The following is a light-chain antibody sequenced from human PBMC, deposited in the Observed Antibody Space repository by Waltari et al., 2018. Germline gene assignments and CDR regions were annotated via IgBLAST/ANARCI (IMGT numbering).Light chain of an antibody. CDR3: QHYHESPYS. CDR1: QNIYGN. Sequence: DIQMTQSPSALTASVGDRVTISCRASQNIYGNLALYQQTPGKAPKLLIYSTSNLRSGFPYRFSGSGSGTDFTLTISSLQPEDFAVYFCQHYHESPYSFGQGTKVEMK. J-gene: IGKJ2*03. V-gene: IGKV1-12*01. CDR2: STS.